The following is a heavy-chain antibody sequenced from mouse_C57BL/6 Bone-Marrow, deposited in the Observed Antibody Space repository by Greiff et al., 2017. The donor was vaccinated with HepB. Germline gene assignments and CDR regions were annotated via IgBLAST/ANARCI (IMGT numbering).Heavy chain of an antibody. D-gene: IGHD2-2*01. CDR3: ARDGYDGRDFDY. CDR1: EYEFPSHD. J-gene: IGHJ2*01. V-gene: IGHV5-2*01. Sequence: DVQLQESGGGLVQPGESLKLSCESNEYEFPSHDMSWVRKTPEKRLELVAAINSDGGSTYYPDTMERRFIISRDNTKKTLYLQMSSLRSEDTALYYCARDGYDGRDFDYWGQGTTLTVSS. CDR2: INSDGGST.